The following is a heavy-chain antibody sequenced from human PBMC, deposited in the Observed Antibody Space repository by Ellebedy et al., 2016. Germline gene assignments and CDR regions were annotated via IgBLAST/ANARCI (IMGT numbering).Heavy chain of an antibody. D-gene: IGHD6-19*01. Sequence: GGSLRLSCAASGFTFSSYGIHWVRQAPGKGLEWVAVIWYDGSNKYYADPVKGRFTISRDNSKNTLYLQMNSLRAEDTAVYYCAKRAALGSGWFDFWGQGILVTVSS. CDR3: AKRAALGSGWFDF. J-gene: IGHJ4*02. CDR1: GFTFSSYG. V-gene: IGHV3-33*06. CDR2: IWYDGSNK.